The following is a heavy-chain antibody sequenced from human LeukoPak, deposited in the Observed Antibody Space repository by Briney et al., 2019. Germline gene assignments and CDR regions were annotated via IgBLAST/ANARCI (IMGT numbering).Heavy chain of an antibody. CDR2: ISAYNGNT. CDR3: ARGGRICSSTSCPKGLSDY. D-gene: IGHD2-2*01. J-gene: IGHJ4*02. Sequence: ASVKVSFKASGYTFTTYGISWVRQAPGQGLERMGWISAYNGNTNYAQKLQGRVTMTTDTSTSTAYMELRSLRSDDTAVYYCARGGRICSSTSCPKGLSDYWGQGTLVTVSS. CDR1: GYTFTTYG. V-gene: IGHV1-18*01.